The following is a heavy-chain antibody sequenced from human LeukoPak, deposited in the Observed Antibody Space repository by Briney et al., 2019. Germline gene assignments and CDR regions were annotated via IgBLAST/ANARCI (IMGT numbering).Heavy chain of an antibody. J-gene: IGHJ3*02. CDR2: FDPEDGET. V-gene: IGHV1-24*01. D-gene: IGHD1-26*01. CDR3: ATARMGATINAFDI. CDR1: GYTLTELS. Sequence: ASVKVSCKVSGYTLTELSMHWVRQAPGKGLEWMGGFDPEDGETIYAQKFQGRVTMTEDTSTDTAYMELSSLRSEDTAVYYCATARMGATINAFDIWGQGRMVTVSS.